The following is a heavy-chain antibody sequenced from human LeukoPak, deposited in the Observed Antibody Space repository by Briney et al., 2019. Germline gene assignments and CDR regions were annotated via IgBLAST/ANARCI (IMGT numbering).Heavy chain of an antibody. CDR2: IYYSGST. J-gene: IGHJ5*02. CDR1: GGSISSYY. V-gene: IGHV4-59*01. Sequence: SETLSLTCTVSGGSISSYYWSWIRQPPGKGLEWIGYIYYSGSTNYNPSLKSRVTISVDTSKNQFSLKLSSVTAADTAVYYCARGGYDILTGARTYNWFDPWGQGTLVTVSS. D-gene: IGHD3-9*01. CDR3: ARGGYDILTGARTYNWFDP.